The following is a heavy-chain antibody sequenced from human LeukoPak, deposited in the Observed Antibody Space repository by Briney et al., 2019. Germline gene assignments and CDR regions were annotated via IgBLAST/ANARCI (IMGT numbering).Heavy chain of an antibody. CDR1: GFTFSSYG. V-gene: IGHV3-33*01. Sequence: GSLRLSCAASGFTFSSYGMHWVRQAPGKGLEWVAVIWYDGSNKYYADSVKGRFIISRDNSKNTLYLQMNSLRAEDTAVYYCARDRDHRYFDYWGQGTLVTVSS. J-gene: IGHJ4*02. CDR3: ARDRDHRYFDY. CDR2: IWYDGSNK.